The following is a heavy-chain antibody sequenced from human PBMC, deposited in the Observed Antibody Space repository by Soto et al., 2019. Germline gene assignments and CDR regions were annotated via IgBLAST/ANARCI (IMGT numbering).Heavy chain of an antibody. CDR3: ARADDYGAGSRYYFDY. CDR2: ISSSSSYT. CDR1: GFTFSDYY. D-gene: IGHD3-10*01. V-gene: IGHV3-11*06. J-gene: IGHJ4*02. Sequence: PAGSLRLSCTASGFTFSDYYMSWICLAQGPGLEWVSYISSSSSYTNYDDSVKGRFTITRDDAKNSLYLQMNSLRAEDTAVYYCARADDYGAGSRYYFDYWGQGTLVTVSS.